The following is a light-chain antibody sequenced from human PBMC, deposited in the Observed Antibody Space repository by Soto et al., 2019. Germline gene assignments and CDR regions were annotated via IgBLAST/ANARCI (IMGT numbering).Light chain of an antibody. Sequence: ETVMTQSPATLSVSPGERATLSCRASQSVSSNLAWYQQKPGQAPRLRIYGTSTRATGIPARFSGSGSGTEFTLTLSSLQSEDFAVYYCQQYNNWPITFGQGTRLEIK. J-gene: IGKJ5*01. V-gene: IGKV3-15*01. CDR3: QQYNNWPIT. CDR2: GTS. CDR1: QSVSSN.